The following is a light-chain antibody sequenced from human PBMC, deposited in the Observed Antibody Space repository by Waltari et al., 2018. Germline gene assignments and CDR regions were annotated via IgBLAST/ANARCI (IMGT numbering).Light chain of an antibody. V-gene: IGKV1-39*01. CDR2: AAS. CDR3: QQSYSTPRT. CDR1: QTISTY. J-gene: IGKJ1*01. Sequence: DIQMTQSPSPLSASVGDRVTITCRASQTISTYLNWYQQKPGTAPKLLIYAASTLQSGVPSTFSGSGSGTDFTLTISSLRPEDFATYYCQQSYSTPRTFGQGTKVEIK.